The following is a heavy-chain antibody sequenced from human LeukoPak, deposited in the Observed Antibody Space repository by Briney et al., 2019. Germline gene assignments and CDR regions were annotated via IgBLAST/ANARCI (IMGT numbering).Heavy chain of an antibody. V-gene: IGHV3-20*04. CDR2: INWNGGST. D-gene: IGHD5-18*01. CDR3: ARVRGNADTAMVTLDY. Sequence: PGGSLRLSCAASGFTFDDYGMSWVRQAPGKGLEWVSGINWNGGSTGYADSVKGRFTISRDNAKNSLYLQMNSLRAEDTALYYCARVRGNADTAMVTLDYWGQGTLVTVSS. J-gene: IGHJ4*02. CDR1: GFTFDDYG.